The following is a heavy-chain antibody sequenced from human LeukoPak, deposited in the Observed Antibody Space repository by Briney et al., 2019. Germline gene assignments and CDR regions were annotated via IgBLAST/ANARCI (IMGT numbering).Heavy chain of an antibody. Sequence: GGSLRLSCTTSGFTFGTHTMHWFRQAPGKGLEWVAVISYDGSNKYYADSVKGRFTISRDNSKNTLYLQMNSLRADDTAVYYCAKEGDSYGYGHGQNDYWGPGTLVTVSS. V-gene: IGHV3-30*04. CDR1: GFTFGTHT. CDR3: AKEGDSYGYGHGQNDY. CDR2: ISYDGSNK. J-gene: IGHJ4*02. D-gene: IGHD5-18*01.